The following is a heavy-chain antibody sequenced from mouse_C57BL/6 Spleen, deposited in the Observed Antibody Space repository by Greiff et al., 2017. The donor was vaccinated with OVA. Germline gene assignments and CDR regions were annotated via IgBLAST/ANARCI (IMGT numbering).Heavy chain of an antibody. Sequence: QVQLQQSGAELARPGASVKLSCKASGYTFTSYGISWVKQRTGQGLEWIGEIYPRSGNTYYNEKFKGKATLTADKSSSTAYMELRSLTSEDSAVYFCARRDEYFDVWGTGTTITVSS. J-gene: IGHJ1*03. CDR1: GYTFTSYG. V-gene: IGHV1-81*01. CDR2: IYPRSGNT. CDR3: ARRDEYFDV. D-gene: IGHD3-3*01.